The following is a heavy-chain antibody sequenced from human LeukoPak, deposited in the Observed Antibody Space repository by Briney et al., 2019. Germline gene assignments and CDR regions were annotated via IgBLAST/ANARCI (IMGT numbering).Heavy chain of an antibody. CDR2: FYVGGAT. V-gene: IGHV3-53*01. J-gene: IGHJ4*02. D-gene: IGHD5-24*01. Sequence: GGSLRLSCAASGFTVSSNYMSWVRQAPGKGLEWVSVFYVGGATYYADSVKGRFTISRDNSENTLYLQMKSLRAEDTAVYYCARGDGYNFFDYWGQGTLVTVSS. CDR1: GFTVSSNY. CDR3: ARGDGYNFFDY.